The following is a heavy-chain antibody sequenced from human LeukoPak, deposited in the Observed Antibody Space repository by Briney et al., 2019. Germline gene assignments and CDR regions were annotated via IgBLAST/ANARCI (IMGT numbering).Heavy chain of an antibody. J-gene: IGHJ4*02. Sequence: PGGSLRLSCVASGFTFSNYPMNWVRQAPGNGLEWVSLITGSGGTSHYADSVKGRFTISRDNSKNTLYLQMNSLRAEDTAVYYCAMDYDSSGSYFDYWGQGTLVTVSS. D-gene: IGHD3-22*01. V-gene: IGHV3-23*01. CDR2: ITGSGGTS. CDR3: AMDYDSSGSYFDY. CDR1: GFTFSNYP.